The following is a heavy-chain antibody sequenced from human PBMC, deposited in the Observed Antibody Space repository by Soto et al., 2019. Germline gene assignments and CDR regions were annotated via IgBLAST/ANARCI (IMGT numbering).Heavy chain of an antibody. V-gene: IGHV3-33*01. J-gene: IGHJ4*02. CDR1: GFTFSSYG. CDR2: IWYDGSNK. CDR3: ASGLSGPYFDY. Sequence: QVQLVESGGGVVQPGRSLRLSCAASGFTFSSYGMHWVRQAPGKGLEWVAVIWYDGSNKYYADSVKGRFTISRDNSKNTLYLQMNSLRAEDTAVYYCASGLSGPYFDYWGQGTLVTVSS. D-gene: IGHD3-10*01.